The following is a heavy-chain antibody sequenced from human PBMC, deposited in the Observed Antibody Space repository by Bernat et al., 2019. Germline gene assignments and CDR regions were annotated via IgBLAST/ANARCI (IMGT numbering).Heavy chain of an antibody. D-gene: IGHD1-26*01. CDR2: ISGSGGTT. Sequence: EVQLLESGGDFVQPGGCLRLSCAASGFTFSTYAMSWVRQVPEKGLEWVSTISGSGGTTYYAESVKGRFTISRDNSKNTLYLQMSGLRADDTAVYYCAKDLKFSGTYSRTFDLWGRGTLVTVSS. CDR3: AKDLKFSGTYSRTFDL. V-gene: IGHV3-23*01. J-gene: IGHJ2*01. CDR1: GFTFSTYA.